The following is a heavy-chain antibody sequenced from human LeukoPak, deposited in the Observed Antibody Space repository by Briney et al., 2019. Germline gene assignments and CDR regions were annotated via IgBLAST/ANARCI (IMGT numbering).Heavy chain of an antibody. CDR3: ARGGWEGFHFDY. Sequence: GSLRLSCAASGFTFSSYGMHWVRQAPGKGLEWVAVISYDGSNKYYADSVKGRFTISRDNSKNTLYLQMNSLRAEDTAVYYCARGGWEGFHFDYWGQGTLVTVSS. D-gene: IGHD6-19*01. CDR2: ISYDGSNK. CDR1: GFTFSSYG. V-gene: IGHV3-30*03. J-gene: IGHJ4*02.